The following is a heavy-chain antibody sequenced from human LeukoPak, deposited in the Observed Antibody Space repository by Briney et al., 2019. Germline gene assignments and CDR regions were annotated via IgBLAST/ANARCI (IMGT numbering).Heavy chain of an antibody. J-gene: IGHJ6*03. D-gene: IGHD2-15*01. V-gene: IGHV4-34*01. Sequence: SETLSLTCAVYGGSFSGYYWSWIRQPPGKGLEWIGEINHSGSTNYNPSLKSRVTISVDTSKNQFSLKLSSVTAADTAVYYCARISGVATSYYYYYMDVWGKGTTVTVSS. CDR3: ARISGVATSYYYYYMDV. CDR2: INHSGST. CDR1: GGSFSGYY.